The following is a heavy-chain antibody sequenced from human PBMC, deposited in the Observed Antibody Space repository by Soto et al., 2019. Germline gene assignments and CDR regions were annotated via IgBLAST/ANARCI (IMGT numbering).Heavy chain of an antibody. CDR1: GGSISTSNW. D-gene: IGHD2-15*01. V-gene: IGHV4-4*02. Sequence: SETLSLTCAVSGGSISTSNWWSWVRQPPGKGLEWIGYIFHSGSTLYTPSLRGRLTLSADTSRNQLSLHLTSVTAADTAVYYCVRGGIAGHWFDPWGQGILVTVSS. J-gene: IGHJ5*02. CDR2: IFHSGST. CDR3: VRGGIAGHWFDP.